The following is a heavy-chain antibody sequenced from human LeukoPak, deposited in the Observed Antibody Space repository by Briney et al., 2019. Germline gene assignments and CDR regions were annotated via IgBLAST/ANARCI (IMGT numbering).Heavy chain of an antibody. CDR3: AYDSSAQGYFDY. CDR1: GFTFSSYA. D-gene: IGHD3-22*01. J-gene: IGHJ4*02. V-gene: IGHV3-23*01. CDR2: ISGSGGST. Sequence: GGSLRLSCAASGFTFSSYAMSWVRQAPGKGLEWVSGISGSGGSTFYADSVKGRFTISRDNSKNTLYLQMNSLRAEDTAVYYCAYDSSAQGYFDYWGQGTLVTVSS.